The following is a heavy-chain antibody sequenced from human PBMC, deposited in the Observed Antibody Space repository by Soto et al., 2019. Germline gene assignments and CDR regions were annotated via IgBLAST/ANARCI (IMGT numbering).Heavy chain of an antibody. CDR2: IWYDGSNK. CDR1: GFTFSSYG. Sequence: PGGSLRLSCAASGFTFSSYGMHWVRQAPGKGLESVAVIWYDGSNKYYADSVKGRFTISRDNSKNTLYLQMNSLRAEDTAVYYCARDADYYDSSGSVLHDYWGQGTLVTVSS. D-gene: IGHD3-22*01. CDR3: ARDADYYDSSGSVLHDY. V-gene: IGHV3-33*01. J-gene: IGHJ4*02.